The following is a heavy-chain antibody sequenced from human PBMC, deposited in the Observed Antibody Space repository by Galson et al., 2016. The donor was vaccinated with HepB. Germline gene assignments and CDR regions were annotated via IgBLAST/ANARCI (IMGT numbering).Heavy chain of an antibody. Sequence: SLRLSCAVSGFTFRSYDMHWVRQVAGKGLEWVAAIGSAGDTYYRGSVKGRFAISRENAKKSLFLQMNSLRAGGTAVYYCARGDSSYSGMDVWGQGTSVTVS. CDR3: ARGDSSYSGMDV. CDR2: IGSAGDT. V-gene: IGHV3-13*04. D-gene: IGHD6-6*01. J-gene: IGHJ6*02. CDR1: GFTFRSYD.